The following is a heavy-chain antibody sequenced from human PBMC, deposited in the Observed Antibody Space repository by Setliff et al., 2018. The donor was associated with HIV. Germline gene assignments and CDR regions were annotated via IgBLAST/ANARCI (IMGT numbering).Heavy chain of an antibody. CDR3: ARVKSIKTTLVRLWPRFDL. CDR1: TESLTRYD. D-gene: IGHD3-10*01. CDR2: IDDSGSI. J-gene: IGHJ5*02. Sequence: KPSETLSLTCAVYTESLTRYDWAWIRQSPEKGLEWIGEIDDSGSIIYNPSLQSRVTMSVDTSKNQFSLKVRSLTAADTGLCYCARVKSIKTTLVRLWPRFDLWGQGTQVTVSS. V-gene: IGHV4-34*01.